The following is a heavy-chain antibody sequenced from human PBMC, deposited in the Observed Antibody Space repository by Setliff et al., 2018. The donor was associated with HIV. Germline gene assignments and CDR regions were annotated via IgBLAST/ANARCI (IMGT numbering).Heavy chain of an antibody. J-gene: IGHJ3*02. V-gene: IGHV4-59*08. CDR2: IYYSGNT. CDR3: ARSLVPSGYYYGRHAFDI. D-gene: IGHD3-22*01. Sequence: SETLSLTCSVSGASIRGHYRSWFRQSPGKGLEWIGNIYYSGNTNYNPSFKSRVTISVDTSKNQFSLRVNSVTAADTAVYYCARSLVPSGYYYGRHAFDIWGQGTKVTVSS. CDR1: GASIRGHY.